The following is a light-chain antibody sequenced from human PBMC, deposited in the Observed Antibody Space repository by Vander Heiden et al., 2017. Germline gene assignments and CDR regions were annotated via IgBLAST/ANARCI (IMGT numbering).Light chain of an antibody. V-gene: IGLV1-51*02. Sequence: QSVLTQPPSVSAAHGQKVTISCSGSSSNIGNNYVSWYQQLPGTAPKLLIYENNKRPSGIPDRFSGSKSGTSATLGITGLQTGDEADYYCGTWDSSLSASVFATGTKVSAL. J-gene: IGLJ1*01. CDR2: ENN. CDR1: SSNIGNNY. CDR3: GTWDSSLSASV.